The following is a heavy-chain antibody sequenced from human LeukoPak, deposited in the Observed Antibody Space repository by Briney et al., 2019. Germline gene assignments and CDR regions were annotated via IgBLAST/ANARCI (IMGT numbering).Heavy chain of an antibody. J-gene: IGHJ6*02. Sequence: GASVKVSCKASGYTFTNHHIHWVRQAPGQGLEWMGGIIPIFGTANYAQKFQGRVTITADESTSTAYMELSSLRSEDTAVYYCARDESLFPGDSSGYYPYYYYGMDVWGQGTTVTVSS. D-gene: IGHD3-22*01. V-gene: IGHV1-69*13. CDR3: ARDESLFPGDSSGYYPYYYYGMDV. CDR2: IIPIFGTA. CDR1: GYTFTNHH.